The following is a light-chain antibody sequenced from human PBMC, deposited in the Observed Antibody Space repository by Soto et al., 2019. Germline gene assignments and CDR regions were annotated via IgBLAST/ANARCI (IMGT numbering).Light chain of an antibody. CDR2: EGS. V-gene: IGLV2-23*01. CDR3: CSYAGNSIMV. Sequence: QSALTQPASVSGSPGQSITISCTGTSSDVGSYNLVSWYQQHPGKAPKLMIYEGSKRPSGVSNRFSGSKSGNTASLTISELQAEDEADYYCCSYAGNSIMVFGGGTKLTVL. J-gene: IGLJ2*01. CDR1: SSDVGSYNL.